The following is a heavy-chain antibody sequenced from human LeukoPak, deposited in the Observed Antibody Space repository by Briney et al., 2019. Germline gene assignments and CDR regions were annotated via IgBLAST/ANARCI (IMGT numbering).Heavy chain of an antibody. J-gene: IGHJ3*02. CDR2: ISASGGNT. Sequence: GGSLRLSCEVSGLTFSPYAMNWVRQAPGKGLEWVSGISASGGNTYYADSVKGRFTISRDNSKKTQYLQMNSLRDEDTAVYYCARSPSSGRAVFDIWGQGTMVTVSS. CDR1: GLTFSPYA. D-gene: IGHD5-12*01. V-gene: IGHV3-23*01. CDR3: ARSPSSGRAVFDI.